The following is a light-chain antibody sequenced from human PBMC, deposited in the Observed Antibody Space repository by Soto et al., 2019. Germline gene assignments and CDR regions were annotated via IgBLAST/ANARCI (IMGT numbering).Light chain of an antibody. J-gene: IGKJ3*01. Sequence: EIVLTQSPATLSLSPGERAILSCRASQSVSTYLAWYQQKPGQAPRLLIFDASNRATGIPARFSGSGSGTDFTLTISSLEPEDFAVYYCQQRADWPATFGPGTKVEIK. CDR2: DAS. CDR1: QSVSTY. V-gene: IGKV3-11*01. CDR3: QQRADWPAT.